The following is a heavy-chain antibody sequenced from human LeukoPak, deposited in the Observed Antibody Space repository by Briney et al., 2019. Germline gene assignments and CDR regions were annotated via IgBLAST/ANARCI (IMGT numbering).Heavy chain of an antibody. Sequence: HPWGSLRLSCAASGFTFSSYPIHWARQAPGKGLEWVAVMSRDGSVNYYADSVKGRFTISRDSAKNSLYLQMNSLRAEDTAVYYCASLRITRHYGMDVWGQGTTVTVSS. V-gene: IGHV3-30-3*01. CDR3: ASLRITRHYGMDV. CDR2: MSRDGSVN. J-gene: IGHJ6*02. CDR1: GFTFSSYP. D-gene: IGHD1-20*01.